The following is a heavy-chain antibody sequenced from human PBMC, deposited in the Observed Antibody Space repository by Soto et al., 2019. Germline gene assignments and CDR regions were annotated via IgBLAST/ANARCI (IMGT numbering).Heavy chain of an antibody. D-gene: IGHD3-10*01. CDR3: ARARITMVREVIKYNMDV. CDR2: ISHTGTT. Sequence: SETLSLTCAVSGDSISGSQWWSWVRLPPGKGLEWIGEISHTGTTNYNPSLKSRVTISVDTSKNQFSLKLSSVTAADTGIYYCARARITMVREVIKYNMDVWGQGTTVTVSS. CDR1: GDSISGSQW. V-gene: IGHV4-4*02. J-gene: IGHJ6*02.